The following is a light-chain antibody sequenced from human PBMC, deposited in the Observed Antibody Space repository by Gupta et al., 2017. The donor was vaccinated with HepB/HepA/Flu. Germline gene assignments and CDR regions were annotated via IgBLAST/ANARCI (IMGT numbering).Light chain of an antibody. CDR3: QQDGSSPRT. CDR1: QSVSSSD. CDR2: GAS. Sequence: EIVLTQSPGTLSLSPGERATLSCRASQSVSSSDLAWYQQKPGQAPRLLIYGASSRATGIPDRFSGSGSGTDFTLTINRLEPEDFAVYYCQQDGSSPRTFGQGTKVEIK. V-gene: IGKV3-20*01. J-gene: IGKJ1*01.